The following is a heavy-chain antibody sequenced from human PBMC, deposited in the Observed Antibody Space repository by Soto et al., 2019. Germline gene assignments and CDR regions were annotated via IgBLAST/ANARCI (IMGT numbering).Heavy chain of an antibody. CDR2: INPDSGGA. D-gene: IGHD2-21*01. Sequence: QVQLVQSGADVRKPGASVKVYCKASGYTFTGYYIHWVRQAPGQGLEWMGWINPDSGGANYVQKFQGRVTMTRDTSINTAYMELSRLTSDDTAVYYCARDLRALFDYFDSWGQGTLVTVSS. J-gene: IGHJ4*02. CDR3: ARDLRALFDYFDS. V-gene: IGHV1-2*02. CDR1: GYTFTGYY.